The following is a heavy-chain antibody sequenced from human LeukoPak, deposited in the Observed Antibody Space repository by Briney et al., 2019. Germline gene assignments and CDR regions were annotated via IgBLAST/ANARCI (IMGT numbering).Heavy chain of an antibody. CDR1: GFTFSSYG. V-gene: IGHV3-48*04. J-gene: IGHJ4*02. CDR3: ARGRGEGKYYDSSGYLY. D-gene: IGHD3-22*01. CDR2: ISASTSTI. Sequence: GGSLRLSCAASGFTFSSYGMNWVRQAPGTGLEWVSYISASTSTIYYADSVKGRFTISRDNAKNSLYLQMNSLRAEDTAVYYCARGRGEGKYYDSSGYLYWGQGTLVTVSS.